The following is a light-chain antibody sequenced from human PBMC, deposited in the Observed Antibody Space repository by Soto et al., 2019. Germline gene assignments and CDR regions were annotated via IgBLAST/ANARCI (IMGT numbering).Light chain of an antibody. V-gene: IGLV2-14*01. CDR2: EAS. Sequence: QSALTQPASVSGSPGQSITISCTGTSTNVGGYNYVSWYQQHPGKAPKLMIYEASNRPSGVYNRFSGSTSGNTASLTISRLQAEDEADYCCSSYISSRSVVFGGGTKLTVL. CDR1: STNVGGYNY. CDR3: SSYISSRSVV. J-gene: IGLJ2*01.